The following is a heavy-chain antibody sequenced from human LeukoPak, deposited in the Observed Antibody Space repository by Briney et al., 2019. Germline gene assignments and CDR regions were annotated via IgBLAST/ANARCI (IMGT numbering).Heavy chain of an antibody. D-gene: IGHD6-13*01. CDR3: ARHDPRAAAGTFDP. V-gene: IGHV4-59*08. Sequence: PSETLSLTCTVSGGSISSYYWSWIRQPPGKGLEWIGYIYYSGSTNYNPSLTSRVSISVDTSKNHFSLKLSSVTTADTAVYYCARHDPRAAAGTFDPWGQGTLVTVSS. CDR2: IYYSGST. CDR1: GGSISSYY. J-gene: IGHJ5*02.